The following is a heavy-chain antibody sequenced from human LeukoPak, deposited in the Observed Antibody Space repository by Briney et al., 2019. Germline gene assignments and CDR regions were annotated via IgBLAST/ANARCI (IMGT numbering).Heavy chain of an antibody. Sequence: PGGSLRLSCATSGFAFSDYYMSWIRQAPGKGLGWVSYISSSGTTTHYADSVKGRFTISRDNAKNSLYLQMNSLRAEDTAEYYCAKRSGSYGPLFDYWGQGTLVTVSS. CDR1: GFAFSDYY. V-gene: IGHV3-11*04. D-gene: IGHD5-18*01. J-gene: IGHJ4*02. CDR2: ISSSGTTT. CDR3: AKRSGSYGPLFDY.